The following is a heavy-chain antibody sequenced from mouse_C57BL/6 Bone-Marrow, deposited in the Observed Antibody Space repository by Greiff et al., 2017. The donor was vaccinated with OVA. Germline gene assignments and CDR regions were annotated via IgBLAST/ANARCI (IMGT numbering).Heavy chain of an antibody. CDR1: GFTFPRYW. CDR3: ARRGYYEYFDV. CDR2: IYPGSGSI. V-gene: IGHV1-55*01. Sequence: QVQLQQPGAELVKPGASVKMSCKASGFTFPRYWVTRVKQRPGQGLEWIGDIYPGSGSIDYNENFKSKATLTVDTSSSTAYMQLSSLTSEDSAVYYCARRGYYEYFDVWGSGTTVTVSS. J-gene: IGHJ1*01. D-gene: IGHD2-4*01.